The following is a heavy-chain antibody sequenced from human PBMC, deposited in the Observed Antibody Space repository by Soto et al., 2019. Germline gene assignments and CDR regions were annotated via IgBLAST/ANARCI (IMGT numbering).Heavy chain of an antibody. J-gene: IGHJ5*02. Sequence: EVQLVVSGGGLVQPGGSLRLSCAASGFTFTTYWMHWVRQGPGKGPVWVSRITPRGSGTNYADSVKGRFTISRDNAKNTVSLQVGSLRAEDTAVYYCAKDQDCGGDCYYNWFDPWGQGTLVTVSS. CDR3: AKDQDCGGDCYYNWFDP. CDR1: GFTFTTYW. D-gene: IGHD2-21*02. CDR2: ITPRGSGT. V-gene: IGHV3-74*01.